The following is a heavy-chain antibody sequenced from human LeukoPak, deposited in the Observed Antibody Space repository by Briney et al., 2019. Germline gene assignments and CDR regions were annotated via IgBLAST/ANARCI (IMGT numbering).Heavy chain of an antibody. CDR3: ASSSSWYGVY. CDR2: IYHTGST. V-gene: IGHV4-4*02. D-gene: IGHD6-13*01. Sequence: SETLSLTCAVSGGSITSNHWWSWVRQPPGKDLEWIGEIYHTGSTNYNPSLKSRVTISLDTSKDGFSLKLSSVTAADTAVYYCASSSSWYGVYWGQGTLVTVSS. CDR1: GGSITSNHW. J-gene: IGHJ4*02.